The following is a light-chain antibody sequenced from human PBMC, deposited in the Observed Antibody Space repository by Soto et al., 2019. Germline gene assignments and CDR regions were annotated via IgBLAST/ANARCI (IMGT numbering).Light chain of an antibody. Sequence: DIQMTQSPSSLSASVGDRVTITCQAMQDITKYLNWYQQKPGKAPKLLIYDASNLEGGVPSRFSGSGSGTDFTFTITSLQPADIATYYCQQNDTLPPTFGGGTKVAIK. CDR2: DAS. V-gene: IGKV1-33*01. CDR3: QQNDTLPPT. J-gene: IGKJ4*01. CDR1: QDITKY.